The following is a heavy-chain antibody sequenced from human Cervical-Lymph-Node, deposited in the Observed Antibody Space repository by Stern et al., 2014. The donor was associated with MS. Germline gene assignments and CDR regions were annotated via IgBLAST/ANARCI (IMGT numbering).Heavy chain of an antibody. V-gene: IGHV4-34*01. CDR1: GGSFSGYY. D-gene: IGHD3-16*02. Sequence: VQLQQWGAGLLKPSETLSLTCAVYGGSFSGYYWSWIRQPPGKGLEWIGEINHSGSPNYTPSLKSRVPISVDTSKNQFSLKLSSVTAADTAVYYCARGDVMITFGGVIAHLYYFDYWGQGTLVTVSS. CDR3: ARGDVMITFGGVIAHLYYFDY. J-gene: IGHJ4*02. CDR2: INHSGSP.